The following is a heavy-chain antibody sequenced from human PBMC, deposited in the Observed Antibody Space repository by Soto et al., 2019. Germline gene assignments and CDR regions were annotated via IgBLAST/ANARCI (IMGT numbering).Heavy chain of an antibody. CDR3: ARVGYNYGNSGHYIHF. Sequence: SETLSLSCTVSGGSISTYYWSWIRQPPGQGLEWIGYINYRGSTNYNPSLKSRVTISVDTSKNQFSLNLSSVTAADTAVYYCARVGYNYGNSGHYIHFWGQGTRVTVAS. CDR2: INYRGST. CDR1: GGSISTYY. J-gene: IGHJ4*02. V-gene: IGHV4-59*01. D-gene: IGHD5-18*01.